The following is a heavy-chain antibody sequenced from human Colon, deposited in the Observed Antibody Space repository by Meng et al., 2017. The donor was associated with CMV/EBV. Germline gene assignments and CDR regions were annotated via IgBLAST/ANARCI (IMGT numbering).Heavy chain of an antibody. V-gene: IGHV4-59*01. D-gene: IGHD1-1*01. J-gene: IGHJ5*02. Sequence: GSLRLSCTVSGGAITDYYWNLIRQTPGKGLEWIGYTFHTGSTNYNPSLRGRVSMSVDTSKNQVSLKFNSVTAADTAVYYCAGLYGTYFSSWFDPWGQGTLVTVSS. CDR1: GGAITDYY. CDR2: TFHTGST. CDR3: AGLYGTYFSSWFDP.